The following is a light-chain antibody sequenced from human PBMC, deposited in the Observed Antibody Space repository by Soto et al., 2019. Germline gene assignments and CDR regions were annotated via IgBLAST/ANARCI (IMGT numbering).Light chain of an antibody. J-gene: IGLJ2*01. CDR3: CSYAGGTSVI. Sequence: QSALTQPASVSGSPGQSLTISCTGTSSDVGRYSLVSWYQQHPGKAPKLIIYEDVERPSGVSYRFSGSKSGNTASLTISGLQTEDEADYYFCSYAGGTSVIFGGGTKLTVL. CDR1: SSDVGRYSL. CDR2: EDV. V-gene: IGLV2-23*01.